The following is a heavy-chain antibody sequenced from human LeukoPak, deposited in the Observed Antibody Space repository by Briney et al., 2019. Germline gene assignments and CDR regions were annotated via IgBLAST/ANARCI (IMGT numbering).Heavy chain of an antibody. CDR1: GGSISSSNW. CDR3: VRGGMVRGVIITGYFDY. V-gene: IGHV4-4*02. CDR2: IYHSGST. D-gene: IGHD3-10*01. J-gene: IGHJ4*02. Sequence: PSGTLSLTCAVSGGSISSSNWWSWVRQPPGKGLEWIGEIYHSGSTNYNSSLKSRVTISVGKSKNQFSLKLSSVTAADTAVYYCVRGGMVRGVIITGYFDYWGQGTLVTVSS.